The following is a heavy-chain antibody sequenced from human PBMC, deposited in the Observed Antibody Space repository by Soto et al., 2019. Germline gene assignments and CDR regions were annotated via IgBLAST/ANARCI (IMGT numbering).Heavy chain of an antibody. CDR2: INADGSTT. CDR3: ATVATHSYNRLDP. V-gene: IGHV3-74*01. J-gene: IGHJ5*02. Sequence: EVQLVESGGGLVQPGGSLRLSCAASGFTFNSNWMNWVRQAPGKGLVWVSRINADGSTTTYADSVKGRFTISRANAKNTLYLHLKRLRAEDTAVYFCATVATHSYNRLDPWGQGTLVTASS. D-gene: IGHD3-3*02. CDR1: GFTFNSNW.